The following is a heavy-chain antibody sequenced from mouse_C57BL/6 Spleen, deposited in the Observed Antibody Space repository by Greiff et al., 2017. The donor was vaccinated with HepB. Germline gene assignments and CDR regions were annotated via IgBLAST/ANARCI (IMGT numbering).Heavy chain of an antibody. CDR3: ARGWDHYYAMDY. J-gene: IGHJ4*01. V-gene: IGHV1-7*01. CDR2: INPSSGYT. D-gene: IGHD4-1*01. Sequence: QVHVKQSGAELAKPGASVKLSCKASGYTFTSYWMHWVKQRPGQGLEWIGYINPSSGYTKYNQKFKDKATLTADKSSSTAYMQLSSLTYEDSAVYYCARGWDHYYAMDYWGQGTSVTVSS. CDR1: GYTFTSYW.